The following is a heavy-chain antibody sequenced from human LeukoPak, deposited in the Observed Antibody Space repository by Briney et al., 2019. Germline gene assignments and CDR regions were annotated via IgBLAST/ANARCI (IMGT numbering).Heavy chain of an antibody. J-gene: IGHJ4*02. CDR3: AKDGAWLRFDD. CDR2: ISGGGGST. Sequence: GGSLRLSCAASRFTFSSYAMSWVRQAPGRGLEWVSTISGGGGSTYYSDSVKGRFTISRDNSKNTLYLQMNSLRAEDTAIYYCAKDGAWLRFDDWGQGTLVTVSS. D-gene: IGHD5-12*01. CDR1: RFTFSSYA. V-gene: IGHV3-23*01.